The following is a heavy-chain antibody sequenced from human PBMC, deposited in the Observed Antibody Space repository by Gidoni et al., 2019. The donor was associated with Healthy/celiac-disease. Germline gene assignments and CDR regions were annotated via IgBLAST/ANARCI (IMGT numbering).Heavy chain of an antibody. V-gene: IGHV3-23*01. CDR3: AKVSEWEPTYYMDV. CDR1: GFTFSSYA. Sequence: EVQLLESGVGLVQPGGSLRLSCAASGFTFSSYAMSWVRQAPGKGLEWVSAISGSGGSTYYADSVKGRFTISRDNSKNTLYLQMNSLRAEDTAVYYCAKVSEWEPTYYMDVWGKGTTVTVSS. D-gene: IGHD1-26*01. J-gene: IGHJ6*03. CDR2: ISGSGGST.